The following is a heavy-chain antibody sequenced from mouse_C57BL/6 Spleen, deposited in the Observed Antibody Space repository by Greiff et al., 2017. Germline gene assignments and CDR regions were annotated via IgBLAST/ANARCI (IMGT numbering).Heavy chain of an antibody. D-gene: IGHD2-10*01. CDR1: GYSITSGYY. Sequence: EVKLVESGPGLVKPSQSLSLTCSVTGYSITSGYYWNWIRQFPGNKLEWMGYISYDGSNNYNPSLKNRISITRDPSKNQVFLKLNSVTTEDTATYYCARGQGLLWFADWGQGTLVTVSA. V-gene: IGHV3-6*01. J-gene: IGHJ3*01. CDR3: ARGQGLLWFAD. CDR2: ISYDGSN.